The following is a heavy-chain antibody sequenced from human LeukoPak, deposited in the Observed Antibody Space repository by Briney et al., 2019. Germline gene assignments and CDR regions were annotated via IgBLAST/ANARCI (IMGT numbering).Heavy chain of an antibody. V-gene: IGHV3-30-3*01. D-gene: IGHD3-22*01. CDR3: AREYYDSSGYAPYFDY. CDR1: GFTFSSYA. Sequence: GGSLRLSCAASGFTFSSYAMHWVRQAPGKGLEWVAVISYDGSNKYYADSVKGRLTISRDNSKNTLYLQMNSLRAEDTAVYYCAREYYDSSGYAPYFDYWGQGTLVTVSS. CDR2: ISYDGSNK. J-gene: IGHJ4*02.